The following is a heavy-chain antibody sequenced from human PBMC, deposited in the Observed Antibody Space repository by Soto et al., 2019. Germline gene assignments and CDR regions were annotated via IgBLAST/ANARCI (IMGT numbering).Heavy chain of an antibody. V-gene: IGHV3-66*04. CDR1: GVTVSSNY. D-gene: IGHD5-18*01. J-gene: IGHJ4*02. CDR2: IYSGGST. Sequence: EVQLVESGGGLVQPGGSLRLSCAASGVTVSSNYMSWVRQAPGKGLEWVSVIYSGGSTYYADSVKGRFTISRDNSKYTLYRQMNSLRAEDTAVYYCARHGYNYGGGYFDYWGQGTLVTVSS. CDR3: ARHGYNYGGGYFDY.